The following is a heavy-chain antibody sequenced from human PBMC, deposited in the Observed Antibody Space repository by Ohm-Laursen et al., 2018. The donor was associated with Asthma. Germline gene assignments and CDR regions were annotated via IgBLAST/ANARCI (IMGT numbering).Heavy chain of an antibody. V-gene: IGHV3-48*04. CDR3: ARDSESSYCGGDCYSDY. CDR2: ISSSGSTI. CDR1: RFTFSTYR. D-gene: IGHD2-21*01. J-gene: IGHJ4*02. Sequence: SLRLSCAASRFTFSTYRINWVRQAPGKGLEWVSYISSSGSTIYYADSVKGRFTISRDNAKNSLYLQMNSLRAEDTAVYYCARDSESSYCGGDCYSDYWGQGTLVTVSS.